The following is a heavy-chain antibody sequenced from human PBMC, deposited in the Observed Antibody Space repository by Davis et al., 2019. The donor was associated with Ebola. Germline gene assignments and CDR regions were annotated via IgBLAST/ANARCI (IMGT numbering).Heavy chain of an antibody. CDR2: IYYSGST. J-gene: IGHJ5*02. CDR1: GGSISSSSYY. V-gene: IGHV4-39*01. D-gene: IGHD6-19*01. Sequence: PSETLSLTCTVSGGSISSSSYYWGWIRQPPGKGLEWIGSIYYSGSTYYNPSLKSRVTISVDTSKNQFSLKLSSVTAADTAVYYCARLSIAVALDPWGQGTLVTVSS. CDR3: ARLSIAVALDP.